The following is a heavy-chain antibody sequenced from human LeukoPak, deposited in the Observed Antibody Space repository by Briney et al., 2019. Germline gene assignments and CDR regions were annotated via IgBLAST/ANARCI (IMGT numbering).Heavy chain of an antibody. V-gene: IGHV4-4*07. CDR1: GGSISSYY. D-gene: IGHD3-22*01. J-gene: IGHJ5*02. CDR3: ARYYYDSSGYYYRLDP. CDR2: IYTSGST. Sequence: SETLSLTCIVSGGSISSYYWSWIRQPAGKGLEWIGRIYTSGSTNYNPSLKSRVTMSVDTSKNQFSLKRSSVTAADTAVYYCARYYYDSSGYYYRLDPWGQGTLVTVSS.